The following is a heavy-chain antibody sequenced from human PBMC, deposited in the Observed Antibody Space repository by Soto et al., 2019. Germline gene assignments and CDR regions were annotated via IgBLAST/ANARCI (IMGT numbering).Heavy chain of an antibody. Sequence: SETVSLTCTVSGGSISSYYWSWIRQPPVKGLEWIGYIYDRGSTNYNPSLKSRVTISVDTPKNQFPLKLSSVPAADTAVYYCARRLARSSVDFRGQGTMVTVSS. CDR2: IYDRGST. J-gene: IGHJ4*02. V-gene: IGHV4-59*08. D-gene: IGHD1-26*01. CDR3: ARRLARSSVDF. CDR1: GGSISSYY.